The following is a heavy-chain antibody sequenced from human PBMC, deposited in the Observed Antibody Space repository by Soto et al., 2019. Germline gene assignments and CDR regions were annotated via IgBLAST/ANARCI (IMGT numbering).Heavy chain of an antibody. V-gene: IGHV3-48*01. CDR2: ISSSSSTI. Sequence: GGSLTHTCAASGCAFRSYSMNGVRHAPEKGLEWVSYISSSSSTIYYADSVKGRFTISRDNAKNSLYLQMNSLRAEDTAVYYCARHPERIAEIGWFDPWGQGTLVTVSS. D-gene: IGHD6-13*01. J-gene: IGHJ5*02. CDR3: ARHPERIAEIGWFDP. CDR1: GCAFRSYS.